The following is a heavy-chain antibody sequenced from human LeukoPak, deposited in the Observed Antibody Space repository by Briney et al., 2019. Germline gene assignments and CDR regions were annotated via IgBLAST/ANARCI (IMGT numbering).Heavy chain of an antibody. D-gene: IGHD6-19*01. Sequence: GGSLRLSCSASGFTFSTYAMHWVRQAPGKGLEYVSSVSSNVYSTHYADSVKGRFAISRDNSKNTLYLQMSSLRTEDTAVYYCVKDSRSSGWYVPPNFDYWGQGTLVTVSS. CDR2: VSSNVYST. J-gene: IGHJ4*02. CDR1: GFTFSTYA. V-gene: IGHV3-64D*09. CDR3: VKDSRSSGWYVPPNFDY.